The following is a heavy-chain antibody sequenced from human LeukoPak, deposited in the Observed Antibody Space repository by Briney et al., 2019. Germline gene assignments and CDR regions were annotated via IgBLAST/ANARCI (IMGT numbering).Heavy chain of an antibody. J-gene: IGHJ5*02. CDR2: IIPIFGTA. V-gene: IGHV1-69*13. Sequence: SVKVSCKASGGTFSSYVISWVRQAPGQGLEWMGGIIPIFGTANYAQKFQGRVTITADESTSTAYMELSSLRSEDTAVYYCAPYGSGEKNWFDPWGQGTLVTVSS. CDR1: GGTFSSYV. D-gene: IGHD3-10*01. CDR3: APYGSGEKNWFDP.